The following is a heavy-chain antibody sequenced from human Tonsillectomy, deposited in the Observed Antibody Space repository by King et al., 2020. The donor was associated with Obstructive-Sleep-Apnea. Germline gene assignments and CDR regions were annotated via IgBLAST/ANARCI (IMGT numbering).Heavy chain of an antibody. D-gene: IGHD2-15*01. CDR1: GYTFTSYY. CDR2: INPSGGST. Sequence: VQLVQSGAEVKKPGASVKVSCKASGYTFTSYYMHWVRQAPGQGLEWMGIINPSGGSTSYAQKFQGRVTMTRDTSTSTVYMELSSLRSEDTAVYYCARGMVVAATGYYYYGMDVWGQGTTVTVSS. CDR3: ARGMVVAATGYYYYGMDV. J-gene: IGHJ6*02. V-gene: IGHV1-46*01.